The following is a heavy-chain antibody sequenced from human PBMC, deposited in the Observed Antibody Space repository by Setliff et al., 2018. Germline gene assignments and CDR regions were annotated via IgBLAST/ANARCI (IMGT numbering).Heavy chain of an antibody. D-gene: IGHD3-10*01. CDR3: ARSLGSGSYYNSRPFYSDY. V-gene: IGHV4-39*01. CDR2: IYYSGTA. J-gene: IGHJ4*02. CDR1: GDSISSRSYQ. Sequence: PSETLSLTCTVSGDSISSRSYQWGWIRQPPGKGLERIGSIYYSGTAYYNPSLKSRVTISVDTSKNQFSLKLTSVTAADTAVYYCARSLGSGSYYNSRPFYSDYWGQGTLVTVSS.